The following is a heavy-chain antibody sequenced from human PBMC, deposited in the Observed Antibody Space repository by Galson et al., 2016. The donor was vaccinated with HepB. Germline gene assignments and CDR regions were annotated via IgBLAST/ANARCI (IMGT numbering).Heavy chain of an antibody. CDR2: INSIGDI. CDR1: GFTFRTYS. V-gene: IGHV3-21*01. CDR3: AREGGYCFSTSCRYFDY. J-gene: IGHJ4*02. Sequence: SLRLSCAASGFTFRTYSMNWVRQAPGKGLGWVSSINSIGDIYYADSVKGRFTISRDNGKNSLYLQMNSLRAEDTAVYYCAREGGYCFSTSCRYFDYWGQGSLVTVSS. D-gene: IGHD2-2*01.